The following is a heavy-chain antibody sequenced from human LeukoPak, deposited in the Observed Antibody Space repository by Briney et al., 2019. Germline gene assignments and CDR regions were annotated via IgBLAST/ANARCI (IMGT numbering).Heavy chain of an antibody. J-gene: IGHJ5*02. Sequence: VRQATGQGLEWMGWMNPNSGNTGYAQKFQGRVTMTRNTSISTAYMELSSLRSEDTAVYYCARGRKMVRGVKRVFWFDPWGQGTLVTVSS. V-gene: IGHV1-8*01. CDR3: ARGRKMVRGVKRVFWFDP. CDR2: MNPNSGNT. D-gene: IGHD3-10*01.